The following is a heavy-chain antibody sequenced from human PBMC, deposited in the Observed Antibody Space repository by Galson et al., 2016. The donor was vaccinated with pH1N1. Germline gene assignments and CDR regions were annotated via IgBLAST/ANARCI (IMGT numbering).Heavy chain of an antibody. CDR3: AQRYYFDY. Sequence: SVKVSCKASGYSVTRYYMHWVRQAPGQGLEWMGIIDPSDGTTTYSQKFQGRISLTRDTSTNSVHMELTTLRPDDSATYFCAQRYYFDYWGQGTLVTVSS. CDR1: GYSVTRYY. J-gene: IGHJ4*02. D-gene: IGHD5-18*01. V-gene: IGHV1-46*01. CDR2: IDPSDGTT.